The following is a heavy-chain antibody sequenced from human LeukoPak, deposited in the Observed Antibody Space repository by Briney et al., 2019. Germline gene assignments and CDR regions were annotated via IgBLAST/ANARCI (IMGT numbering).Heavy chain of an antibody. Sequence: ASVKVSCKASGYTFTGYYMHWVRQAPGQGLEWMGRINPNSGGTNYGQKFQGRVTMTRDKSISTAYMELSRLRSDDTAVYYCAVLRIMITFGGVIASYYFDYWGQGTLVTVSS. D-gene: IGHD3-16*02. V-gene: IGHV1-2*06. CDR1: GYTFTGYY. CDR2: INPNSGGT. CDR3: AVLRIMITFGGVIASYYFDY. J-gene: IGHJ4*02.